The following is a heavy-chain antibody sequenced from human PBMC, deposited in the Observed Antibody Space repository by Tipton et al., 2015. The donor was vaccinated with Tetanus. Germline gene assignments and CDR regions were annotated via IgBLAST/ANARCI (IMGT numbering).Heavy chain of an antibody. CDR1: GVSINSNHW. V-gene: IGHV4-4*02. J-gene: IGHJ4*02. D-gene: IGHD6-6*01. CDR2: ISHSGGS. CDR3: AMIHGVSSSFDY. Sequence: LSLTCAVSGVSINSNHWWSWVRQAPVKGLEWIGEISHSGGSNYNPSLKSRVAMSEDTSKNLFSLHLNSVTAADTAVYYCAMIHGVSSSFDYWGQGTPVTVSS.